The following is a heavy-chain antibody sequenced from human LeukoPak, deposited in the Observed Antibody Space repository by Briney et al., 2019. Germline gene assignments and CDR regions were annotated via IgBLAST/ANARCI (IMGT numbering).Heavy chain of an antibody. CDR3: TPDRSYAMEV. CDR1: GFTFNIRW. V-gene: IGHV3-74*01. J-gene: IGHJ6*02. Sequence: GGSLRLSCAASGFTFNIRWMHGVRQAPGKGLVWVSRINSDGSSTNYADSVKGRFTISRDNAKNMVYLQMNSLRAEDTAVYYCTPDRSYAMEVWGQGATVAVS. CDR2: INSDGSST.